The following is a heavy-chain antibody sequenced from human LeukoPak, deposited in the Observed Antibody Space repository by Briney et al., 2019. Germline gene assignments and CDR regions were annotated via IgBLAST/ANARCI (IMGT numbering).Heavy chain of an antibody. J-gene: IGHJ4*02. CDR2: IRYDGSNK. D-gene: IGHD1-14*01. CDR3: VKDNPLDY. Sequence: GRSLRLSCAASGFLFSRYGMHWVRQAPGKGLEWVAFIRYDGSNKYYADSVKGRFTISRDNSKNTLYLHINSLRAEDTAVYYCVKDNPLDYWGQGTLVIVSS. CDR1: GFLFSRYG. V-gene: IGHV3-30*02.